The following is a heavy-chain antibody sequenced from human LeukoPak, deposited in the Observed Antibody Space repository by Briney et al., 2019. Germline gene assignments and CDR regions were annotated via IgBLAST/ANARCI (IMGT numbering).Heavy chain of an antibody. D-gene: IGHD3-16*01. CDR1: GLIFSDYY. J-gene: IGHJ5*02. CDR3: ARHYGP. Sequence: LRLSCAASGLIFSDYYMSWIRQPPGKGLEWIGSIYDSGSTYYNPSLKSRVTISVDTSKNQFSLKLNSVTAADTAVYYCARHYGPWGQGTLVTVSS. CDR2: IYDSGST. V-gene: IGHV4-38-2*01.